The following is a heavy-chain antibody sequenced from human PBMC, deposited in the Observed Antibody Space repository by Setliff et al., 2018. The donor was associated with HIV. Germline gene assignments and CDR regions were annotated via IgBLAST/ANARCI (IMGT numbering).Heavy chain of an antibody. D-gene: IGHD6-19*01. V-gene: IGHV3-66*02. CDR1: GFTVSSNY. CDR2: IYSGGST. J-gene: IGHJ4*02. CDR3: ANMQWASNAWYSFDY. Sequence: QTGGSLRLSCAASGFTVSSNYMSWVRQAPGKGLEWVSVIYSGGSTYYADSVKGRFTISRDNSKNTLYLQMNSLRAEDTAVYYCANMQWASNAWYSFDYWGQGALVTVSS.